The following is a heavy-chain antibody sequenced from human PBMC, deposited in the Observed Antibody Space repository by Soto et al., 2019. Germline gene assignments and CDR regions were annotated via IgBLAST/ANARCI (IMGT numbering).Heavy chain of an antibody. CDR3: ARGRLELRGRYDY. Sequence: SPALSLACAVYGGSFSGYYWSWIRQPPGKGLEWVGEINHIGSTNYNPSFKSRVTISVDTSKNQFSLKLSSVTAADTAVYYCARGRLELRGRYDYWGQGSRGTVGS. D-gene: IGHD1-7*01. V-gene: IGHV4-34*01. CDR2: INHIGST. CDR1: GGSFSGYY. J-gene: IGHJ4*02.